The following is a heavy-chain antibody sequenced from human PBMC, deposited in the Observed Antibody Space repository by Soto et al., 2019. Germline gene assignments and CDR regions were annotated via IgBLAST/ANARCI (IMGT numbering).Heavy chain of an antibody. CDR1: GFTFSGHW. Sequence: GGSLRLSCAASGFTFSGHWMSWVRQAPGKGLEWVASIKPDGSEKYYVDSVKGRFTISRDNAKNSLYLQMNSLRAEDTAVFYCARVHGYSSGWYFDYWGRGALVPVSS. CDR3: ARVHGYSSGWYFDY. V-gene: IGHV3-7*01. J-gene: IGHJ4*02. D-gene: IGHD6-19*01. CDR2: IKPDGSEK.